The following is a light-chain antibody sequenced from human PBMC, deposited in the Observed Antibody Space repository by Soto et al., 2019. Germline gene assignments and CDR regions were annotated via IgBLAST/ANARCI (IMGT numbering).Light chain of an antibody. CDR3: CSSAGSHTSVV. CDR2: DVS. V-gene: IGLV2-11*01. CDR1: NSDVGAYNS. J-gene: IGLJ2*01. Sequence: QSVLTQPRSVSGSPGQSVTISCTGTNSDVGAYNSVSWYQQHPGKAPELMIYDVSKRPSGVPDRFSGSKSGNTASLTISGLQAEDEADYYCCSSAGSHTSVVFGGGTKVTVL.